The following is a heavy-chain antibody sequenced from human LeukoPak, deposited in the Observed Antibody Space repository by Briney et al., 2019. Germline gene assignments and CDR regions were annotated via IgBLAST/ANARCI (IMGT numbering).Heavy chain of an antibody. CDR1: GYTFTSYG. CDR2: ISAYNGNT. J-gene: IGHJ4*02. CDR3: AVSGYDLREGYYFDY. D-gene: IGHD5-12*01. Sequence: ASVKVSCKASGYTFTSYGISWVRQAPGQGLEWMGWISAYNGNTNYAQKLQGRVTMTTDPSTSTAYMELRSLRSDDTAVYYCAVSGYDLREGYYFDYWGQGTLVTVSS. V-gene: IGHV1-18*01.